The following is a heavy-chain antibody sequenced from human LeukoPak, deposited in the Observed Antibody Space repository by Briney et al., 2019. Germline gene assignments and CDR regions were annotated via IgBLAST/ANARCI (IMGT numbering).Heavy chain of an antibody. CDR1: GXPMSSGAFY. Sequence: SQTLSLTCTVSGXPMSSGAFYWSWIRQHPGKGLEWIGNIYYSGSTYYNPSLKSRVTISVDRSKNQFSLKLTSVTAADTAVYYCARRGRWSSGAYWGQGALVTVSS. CDR2: IYYSGST. CDR3: ARRGRWSSGAY. J-gene: IGHJ4*02. V-gene: IGHV4-31*03. D-gene: IGHD5-24*01.